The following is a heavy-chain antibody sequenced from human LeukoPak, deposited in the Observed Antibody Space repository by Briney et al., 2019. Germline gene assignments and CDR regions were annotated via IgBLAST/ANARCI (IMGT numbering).Heavy chain of an antibody. D-gene: IGHD5-24*01. CDR2: ISSSSSTI. CDR3: AKGTERWLQQSPYDY. Sequence: PGGSLRLSCAASGFTFSSYGMHWVRQAPGKGLEWVSYISSSSSTIYYADSVKGRFTISRDNAKNSLYLQMNSLRAEDTAVYYCAKGTERWLQQSPYDYWGQGTLVTVSS. CDR1: GFTFSSYG. J-gene: IGHJ4*02. V-gene: IGHV3-48*01.